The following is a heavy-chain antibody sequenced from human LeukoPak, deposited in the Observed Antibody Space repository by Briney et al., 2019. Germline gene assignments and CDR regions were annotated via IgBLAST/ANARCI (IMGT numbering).Heavy chain of an antibody. CDR3: ANLGYCTNGVCPRGY. D-gene: IGHD2-8*01. CDR1: GFTFSSYW. Sequence: GGSLRLSCAASGFTFSSYWMSWVRQAPGKGLEWVANIKQDGSEKYYVDSVKGRFTISRDNAKDSLYLQMNSLRAEDTAVYYCANLGYCTNGVCPRGYWGQGTLVTVSS. V-gene: IGHV3-7*03. CDR2: IKQDGSEK. J-gene: IGHJ4*02.